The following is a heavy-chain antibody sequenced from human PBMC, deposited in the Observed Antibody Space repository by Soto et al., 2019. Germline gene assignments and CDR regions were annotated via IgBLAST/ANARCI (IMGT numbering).Heavy chain of an antibody. CDR2: IWYDGSNK. Sequence: GGSLRLSCAASGFTFSSYGMHWVRQAPGKGLEWVAVIWYDGSNKYYADSVKGRFTISRDNSKNTLYLQMNSLRAEDTAVYYCARDRGYCSGGSCYEDGMAVWGQGTTVTVSS. CDR1: GFTFSSYG. V-gene: IGHV3-33*01. CDR3: ARDRGYCSGGSCYEDGMAV. D-gene: IGHD2-15*01. J-gene: IGHJ6*02.